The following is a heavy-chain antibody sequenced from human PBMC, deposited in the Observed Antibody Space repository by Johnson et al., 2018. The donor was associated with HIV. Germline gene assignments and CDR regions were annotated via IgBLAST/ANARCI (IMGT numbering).Heavy chain of an antibody. D-gene: IGHD6-6*01. V-gene: IGHV3-30*04. CDR2: ISYDGSNE. J-gene: IGHJ3*02. CDR1: GFTFSSYA. CDR3: ARDGGGYSSSSVGAFDI. Sequence: QVQLVESGGGVVQPGRSLRLSCAASGFTFSSYAMHWVRQAPGKGLEWVAVISYDGSNEYYAEFVKGRFTISRDNSKNTLYLQMNSLRAGDTAVYYCARDGGGYSSSSVGAFDIWGQGTMVTVSS.